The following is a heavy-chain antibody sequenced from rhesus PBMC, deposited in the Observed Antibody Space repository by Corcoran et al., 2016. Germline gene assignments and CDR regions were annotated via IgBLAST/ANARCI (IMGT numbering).Heavy chain of an antibody. CDR1: GDSIISGYA. J-gene: IGHJ6*01. CDR2: IGGT. Sequence: QVQLKESGPGLVKPSETLSLTCTVSGDSIISGYAWSWIRQPPGKGLEGIGYIGGTHTPSFKRRVTISKATSKSQFSLNLTSVTAADTAVYYCASGLNYGAPNFGLDSWGQGVVVTVSS. V-gene: IGHV4-127*01. D-gene: IGHD1-26*01. CDR3: ASGLNYGAPNFGLDS.